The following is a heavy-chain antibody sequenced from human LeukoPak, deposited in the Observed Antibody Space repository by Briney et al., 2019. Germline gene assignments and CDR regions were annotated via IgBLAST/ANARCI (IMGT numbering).Heavy chain of an antibody. J-gene: IGHJ4*02. CDR2: ISSSSSYI. D-gene: IGHD3-9*01. V-gene: IGHV3-21*01. CDR3: VRDYENLTGSKTRFHY. CDR1: GFTLSQYW. Sequence: GGSLRLSCVVSGFTLSQYWMTWVRQAPGKGLEWVSGISSSSSYIYYANSVKGRFTISRDNAKNSLYLQMNSLRAEDTAVYYCVRDYENLTGSKTRFHYWGQGTLVTVSS.